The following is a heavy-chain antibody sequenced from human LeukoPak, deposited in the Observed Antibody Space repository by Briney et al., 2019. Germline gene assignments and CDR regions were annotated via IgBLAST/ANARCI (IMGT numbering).Heavy chain of an antibody. CDR2: ISSSSYI. Sequence: GGSLRLSCAASGFTFSSYSMNWVRQAPGKGLEWVSSISSSSYIYYADSVKGRFTISRDNAKNSLYLQMNSLRAEDTAVYYCASPGVYSSGPYDYWGQGTLVTVSS. CDR1: GFTFSSYS. D-gene: IGHD6-19*01. CDR3: ASPGVYSSGPYDY. J-gene: IGHJ4*02. V-gene: IGHV3-21*01.